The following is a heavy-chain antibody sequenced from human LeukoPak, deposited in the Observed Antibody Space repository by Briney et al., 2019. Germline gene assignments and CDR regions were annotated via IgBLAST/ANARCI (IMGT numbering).Heavy chain of an antibody. V-gene: IGHV3-21*04. D-gene: IGHD1-26*01. CDR1: GFXFSSYS. CDR2: INILSNYI. Sequence: GGSLRLSCAASGFXFSSYSMNWVRQAPGKGLEWVSSINILSNYIYYADTVKGRCTISRDNAKNSLYLQMNSLRADDTAVYYCARARGGSNSDYWGQGTLVTVSS. J-gene: IGHJ4*02. CDR3: ARARGGSNSDY.